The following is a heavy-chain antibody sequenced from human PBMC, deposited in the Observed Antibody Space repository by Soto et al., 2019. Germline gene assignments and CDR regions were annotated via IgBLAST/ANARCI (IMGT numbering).Heavy chain of an antibody. D-gene: IGHD3-10*01. CDR2: INMDGSTT. CDR3: ARDQFGSAVDY. CDR1: GFSFTSYY. Sequence: GGSLRLSCAASGFSFTSYYLHWFRQAPGKGLVWVSLINMDGSTTGYADSVKGRFTISRDNAKNTLSLQMNSLRAEDTAVYYCARDQFGSAVDYWGQGTLVTVSS. J-gene: IGHJ4*02. V-gene: IGHV3-74*01.